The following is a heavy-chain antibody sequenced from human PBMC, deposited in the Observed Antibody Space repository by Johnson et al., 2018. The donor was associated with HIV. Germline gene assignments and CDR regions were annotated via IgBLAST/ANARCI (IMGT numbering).Heavy chain of an antibody. Sequence: VQLLESGGGLVQAGGSLRLSCAASGFTFNSYVMSWVRQAPGKGLEWVSSITGSGGTYYADSVKGRFTISRDNSKNTLYLQMNSLNTEDTAVYYCARDSTYYNFWSGYWGDAFDIWGQGTMVTVSS. J-gene: IGHJ3*02. CDR1: GFTFNSYV. CDR3: ARDSTYYNFWSGYWGDAFDI. V-gene: IGHV3-23*01. CDR2: ITGSGGT. D-gene: IGHD3-3*01.